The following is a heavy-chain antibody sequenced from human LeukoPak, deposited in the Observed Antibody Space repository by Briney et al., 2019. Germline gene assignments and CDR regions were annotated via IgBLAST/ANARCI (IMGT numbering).Heavy chain of an antibody. D-gene: IGHD3-3*01. CDR3: AKAPLFDFWSGYYGNYFDY. CDR2: ISGSGGST. CDR1: GFTFSSYA. Sequence: GGSLRLSCAASGFTFSSYAMSRVRQAPGKGLEWVSAISGSGGSTYYADSVKGRFTISRDNSKNTLYLQMNSLRAEDTAVYYCAKAPLFDFWSGYYGNYFDYWGQGTLVTVSS. J-gene: IGHJ4*02. V-gene: IGHV3-23*01.